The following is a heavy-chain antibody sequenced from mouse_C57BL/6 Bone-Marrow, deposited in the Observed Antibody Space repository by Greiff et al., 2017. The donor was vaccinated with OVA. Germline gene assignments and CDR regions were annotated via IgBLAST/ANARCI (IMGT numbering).Heavy chain of an antibody. Sequence: VQLQQSGPELVKPGASVKISCKASGYTFTDYYMNWVKQSHGKSLEWIGDINPNTGGTSYNQKFKGKATLTVDKSSSTAYMELRSLKSEDSAVYYCARPYYVSSYFAYWGQGTLVTVSA. CDR2: INPNTGGT. CDR3: ARPYYVSSYFAY. CDR1: GYTFTDYY. D-gene: IGHD1-1*01. V-gene: IGHV1-26*01. J-gene: IGHJ3*01.